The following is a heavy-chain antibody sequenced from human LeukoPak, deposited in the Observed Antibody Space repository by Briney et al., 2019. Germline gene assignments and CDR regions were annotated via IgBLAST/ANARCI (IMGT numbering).Heavy chain of an antibody. CDR1: GGSFSGYY. CDR3: ASGGNTAEYFQH. J-gene: IGHJ1*01. V-gene: IGHV4-34*01. D-gene: IGHD4-4*01. Sequence: SETLSLTCAVYGGSFSGYYWSWIRQPPGKGLEWIGEINHNGSTNYNPSLKSRVTISVDTSKNQFSLKLSSVTAADTAVYYCASGGNTAEYFQHWGQGTLVTVSS. CDR2: INHNGST.